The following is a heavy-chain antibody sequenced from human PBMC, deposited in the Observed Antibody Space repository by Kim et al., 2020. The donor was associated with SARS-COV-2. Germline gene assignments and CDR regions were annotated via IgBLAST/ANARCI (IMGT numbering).Heavy chain of an antibody. Sequence: TYYPGSVKGRFTISRENAKNSLYLQMNSLRAGDTAVYYCARGEVGAQIDYWGQGTLVTVSS. V-gene: IGHV3-13*01. CDR2: T. D-gene: IGHD1-26*01. J-gene: IGHJ4*02. CDR3: ARGEVGAQIDY.